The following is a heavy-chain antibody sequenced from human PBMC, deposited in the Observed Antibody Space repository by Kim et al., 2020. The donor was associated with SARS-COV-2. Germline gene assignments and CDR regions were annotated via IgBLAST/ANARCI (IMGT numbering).Heavy chain of an antibody. J-gene: IGHJ6*02. D-gene: IGHD3-16*01. CDR1: GGTFSSYA. CDR2: IIPIFGTA. Sequence: SVKVSCKASGGTFSSYAISWVRQAPGQGLEWMGGIIPIFGTANYAQKFQGRVTITADESTSTAYMELSSLRSEDTAVYYCARDRWGPTSGGMDVWGQGTTVTVSS. V-gene: IGHV1-69*13. CDR3: ARDRWGPTSGGMDV.